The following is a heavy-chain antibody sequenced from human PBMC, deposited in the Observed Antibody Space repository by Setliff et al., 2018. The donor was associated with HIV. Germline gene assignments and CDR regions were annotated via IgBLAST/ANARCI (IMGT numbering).Heavy chain of an antibody. J-gene: IGHJ5*02. Sequence: SETLSLTCTISGGSFGVYRWSWIRQSAGRGLEWIGRMDSSGTTDYKPPLKGRVAISVDTSRNQFSLRVTSVTAADTAVYFCARDRHSSGLGSYGPWGPGILVTVSS. CDR1: GGSFGVYR. V-gene: IGHV4-4*07. D-gene: IGHD3-10*01. CDR3: ARDRHSSGLGSYGP. CDR2: MDSSGTT.